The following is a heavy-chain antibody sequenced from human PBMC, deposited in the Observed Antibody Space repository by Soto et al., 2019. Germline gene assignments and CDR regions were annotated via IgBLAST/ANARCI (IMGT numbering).Heavy chain of an antibody. J-gene: IGHJ6*02. Sequence: ASVKVSCKASGGTFSSYAISWVRQAPGQGLEWMGGIIPIFGTANYAQKFQGRVTITADESTSTAYMELSSLRSEDTAVYYCARGTSSGPYYYYGMDVWGQGTTVTVSS. CDR2: IIPIFGTA. D-gene: IGHD6-25*01. CDR1: GGTFSSYA. CDR3: ARGTSSGPYYYYGMDV. V-gene: IGHV1-69*13.